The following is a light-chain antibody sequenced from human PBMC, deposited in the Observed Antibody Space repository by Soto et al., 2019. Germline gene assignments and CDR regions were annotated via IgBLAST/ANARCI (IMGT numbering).Light chain of an antibody. Sequence: ETVLNQTPCTLSWAPGGRATRSCRASQSVSSSYLAWYQQKPGQAPRLLIYGASSRATGIPDRFSGSGSGPDSTHTISILKPADFAFYYMQHPTQLLWTFGQGTKVDIK. J-gene: IGKJ1*01. CDR3: QHPTQLLWT. CDR1: QSVSSSY. V-gene: IGKV3-20*01. CDR2: GAS.